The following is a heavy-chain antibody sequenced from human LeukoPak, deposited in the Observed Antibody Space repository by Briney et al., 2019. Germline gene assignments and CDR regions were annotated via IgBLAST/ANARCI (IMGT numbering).Heavy chain of an antibody. CDR2: IYYSGST. V-gene: IGHV4-39*01. D-gene: IGHD3-10*01. CDR3: ARQGGMVRGTIGY. Sequence: SETLSLTCTVSGGSISSSSYYWGWIRQPPGKGLEWIGSIYYSGSTYYNPSLKSRVTISVDTSKNQFSLKLSSVTAADTAVYYCARQGGMVRGTIGYWGQGTLVTVSS. J-gene: IGHJ4*02. CDR1: GGSISSSSYY.